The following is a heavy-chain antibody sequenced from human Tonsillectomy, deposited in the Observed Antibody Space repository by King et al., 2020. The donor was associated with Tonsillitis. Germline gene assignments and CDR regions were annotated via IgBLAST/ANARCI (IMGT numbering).Heavy chain of an antibody. Sequence: GQLVQSGAEVKKPGESLKISCKGSGYSFTSYWIGWVRQMPGKGLEWMGIIYPGDSDSKYSPSFQGQVTISADKSISTAYLQWSSLKASDTAMYYCARLGILTGQGSSAFDIWGQGTMVIVFS. V-gene: IGHV5-51*01. CDR3: ARLGILTGQGSSAFDI. D-gene: IGHD3-9*01. CDR2: IYPGDSDS. J-gene: IGHJ3*02. CDR1: GYSFTSYW.